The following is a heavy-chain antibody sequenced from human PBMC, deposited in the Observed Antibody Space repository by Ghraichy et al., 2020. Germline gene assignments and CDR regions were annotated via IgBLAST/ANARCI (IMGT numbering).Heavy chain of an antibody. CDR3: ARHGTGPPYYYYGMDV. CDR2: IYYSGST. Sequence: SETLSLTCTVSGGSISSSSYYWGWIRQPPGKGLEWIGSIYYSGSTYYNPSLKSRVTISVDTSKNQFSLKLSSVTAADTAVYYCARHGTGPPYYYYGMDVWGQGTTVTVSS. CDR1: GGSISSSSYY. D-gene: IGHD1-1*01. V-gene: IGHV4-39*01. J-gene: IGHJ6*02.